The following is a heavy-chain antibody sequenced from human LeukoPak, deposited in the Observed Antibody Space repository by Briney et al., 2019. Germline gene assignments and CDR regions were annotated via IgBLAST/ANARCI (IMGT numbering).Heavy chain of an antibody. Sequence: TSETLSLTCTVSGGSISSGDYYWCWIRQPPGKGLEWIGYIYYSGGTYYNPSLKSRVTISVDTSKNQISLKLNSVTAADTAVYYCARLDRFGANYYYMDVWGKGTSVTVSS. D-gene: IGHD3-10*01. V-gene: IGHV4-30-4*01. CDR3: ARLDRFGANYYYMDV. CDR2: IYYSGGT. J-gene: IGHJ6*03. CDR1: GGSISSGDYY.